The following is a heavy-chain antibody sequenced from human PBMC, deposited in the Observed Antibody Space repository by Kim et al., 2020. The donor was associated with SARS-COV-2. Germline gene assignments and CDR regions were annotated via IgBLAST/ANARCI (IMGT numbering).Heavy chain of an antibody. CDR2: INHVNGDT. CDR1: GNRFNGYA. D-gene: IGHD1-26*01. Sequence: ASVKVSCKTSGNRFNGYATHWVRQAPGQRLEWIGYINHVNGDTAFSQKFQGRVTISRDMSATTAYMQLNSLRSDDTALYYCTRDWAKQQRTTNFDVWGQGTLVTVSS. V-gene: IGHV1-3*01. CDR3: TRDWAKQQRTTNFDV. J-gene: IGHJ4*02.